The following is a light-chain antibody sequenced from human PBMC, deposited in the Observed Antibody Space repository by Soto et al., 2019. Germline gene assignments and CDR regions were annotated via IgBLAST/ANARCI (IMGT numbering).Light chain of an antibody. CDR3: QEYNNWPALT. V-gene: IGKV3-15*01. CDR2: GAS. Sequence: IVLTQSPGTLSLSPGERATLSCRASQTGSNSYLAWYQHKSGQAPRLLIYGASTRATGIPARFSGSGSGTEFTLTINSLQSEDFAVYYCQEYNNWPALTFGGGTKVDIK. CDR1: QTGSNSY. J-gene: IGKJ4*01.